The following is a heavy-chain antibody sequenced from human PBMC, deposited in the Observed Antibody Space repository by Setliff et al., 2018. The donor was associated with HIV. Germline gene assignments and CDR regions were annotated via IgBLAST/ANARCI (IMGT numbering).Heavy chain of an antibody. CDR1: GNSTSTYF. J-gene: IGHJ4*02. D-gene: IGHD6-19*01. V-gene: IGHV4-4*07. Sequence: PSETLSLTCTVSGNSTSTYFWSWIRQPAGKGLEWIGRIYPSGATNYNPSLKSRLTISVDPSKNQLSLNLNSVTAAETAVYSCARDFESSWPLSGWYGGFDYWGQGTLVTVSS. CDR3: ARDFESSWPLSGWYGGFDY. CDR2: IYPSGAT.